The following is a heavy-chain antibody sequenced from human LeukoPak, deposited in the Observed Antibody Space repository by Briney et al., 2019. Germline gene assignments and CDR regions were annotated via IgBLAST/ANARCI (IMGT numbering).Heavy chain of an antibody. CDR1: GGSISSSSYY. CDR3: ARGMVFFDY. V-gene: IGHV4-39*07. D-gene: IGHD1-14*01. J-gene: IGHJ4*02. CDR2: IYYSGST. Sequence: KPSETLSLTCTVSGGSISSSSYYWGWIRQPPGKGLEWIGSIYYSGSTYYNPSLKSRVTISVDTSKNQFSLKLSSVTAADTAVYYCARGMVFFDYWGQGTLVTVSS.